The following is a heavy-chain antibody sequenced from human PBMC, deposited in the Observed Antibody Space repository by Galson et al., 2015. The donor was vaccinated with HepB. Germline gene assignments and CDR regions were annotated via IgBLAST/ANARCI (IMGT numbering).Heavy chain of an antibody. CDR1: GFTFSDYY. CDR2: ISSSSSYT. J-gene: IGHJ4*02. D-gene: IGHD3-22*01. Sequence: SLRLSCAASGFTFSDYYMNWIRQAPGKGLEWVSYISSSSSYTNYADSVKGRFTISRDNAKNSLYLQMNSLRAEDTAVYYCARDFPHFGDSSGYPYDYWGQGTLVTVSS. V-gene: IGHV3-11*06. CDR3: ARDFPHFGDSSGYPYDY.